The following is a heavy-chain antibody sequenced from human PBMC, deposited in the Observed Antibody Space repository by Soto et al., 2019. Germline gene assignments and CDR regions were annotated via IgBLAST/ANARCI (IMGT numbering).Heavy chain of an antibody. V-gene: IGHV3-23*01. CDR3: AKGSFGFDY. D-gene: IGHD3-10*01. CDR1: GVTFTSYA. CDR2: ISKSGDST. Sequence: GSLRLSCAASGVTFTSYAMTWVRQVPGEGLQWVSSISKSGDSTYYADSVKGRFTTSRDNSKNTPYLQMNSLRAEDTAIYYCAKGSFGFDYWGQGTLVTVSS. J-gene: IGHJ4*02.